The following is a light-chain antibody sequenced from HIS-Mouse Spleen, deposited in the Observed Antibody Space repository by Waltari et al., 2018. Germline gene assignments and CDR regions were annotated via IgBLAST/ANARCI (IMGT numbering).Light chain of an antibody. Sequence: EIVLTQSPATLSLSPGERATLSCRASQSVSSYLAWYQQQPGQAPRLLIHDASNRATGIPARFSGSGSGTDFTLTISSLEPEDFAVYYCQQRSNWPPLTFGGGTKVEIK. V-gene: IGKV3-11*01. CDR3: QQRSNWPPLT. J-gene: IGKJ4*01. CDR1: QSVSSY. CDR2: DAS.